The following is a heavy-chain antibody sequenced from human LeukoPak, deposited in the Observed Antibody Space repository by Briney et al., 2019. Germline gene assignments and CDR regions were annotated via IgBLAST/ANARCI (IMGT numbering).Heavy chain of an antibody. CDR3: AEFYDSSGYYSH. Sequence: SVKVSCKASGGTFSSYAISWVRQAPGQGLEWMGGIIPIFGTANYAQKFQGRVTITADESTSTAYMELSSLRSEDTAVYYCAEFYDSSGYYSHWGQGTLVNVSS. J-gene: IGHJ4*02. D-gene: IGHD3-22*01. V-gene: IGHV1-69*13. CDR1: GGTFSSYA. CDR2: IIPIFGTA.